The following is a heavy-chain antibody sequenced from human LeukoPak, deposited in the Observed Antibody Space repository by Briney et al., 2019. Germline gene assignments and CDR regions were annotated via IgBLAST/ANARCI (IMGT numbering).Heavy chain of an antibody. CDR1: GGSTSSYY. CDR3: ARRGPYYYDSSPYDY. CDR2: INHSGST. D-gene: IGHD3-22*01. V-gene: IGHV4-34*01. J-gene: IGHJ4*02. Sequence: SETLSLTCTVSGGSTSSYYWSWIRQPPGKGLEWIGEINHSGSTNYNPSLKSRVTISVDTSKNQFSLKLSSVTAADTAVYYCARRGPYYYDSSPYDYWGQGTLVTVSS.